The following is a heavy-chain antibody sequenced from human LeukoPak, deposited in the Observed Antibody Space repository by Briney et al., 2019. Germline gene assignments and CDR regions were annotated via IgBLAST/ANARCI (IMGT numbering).Heavy chain of an antibody. V-gene: IGHV3-21*01. D-gene: IGHD1-26*01. CDR2: ISSSSSYI. J-gene: IGHJ6*03. CDR3: ARWELYYYYYYMDV. CDR1: GFTFSSYS. Sequence: PGGSLRLSCEASGFTFSSYSMNWVRQAPGKGLEWVSSISSSSSYIYYADSVKGRFTISRDNAKNSLYLQMNSLRAEDTAVYYCARWELYYYYYYMDVWGKGTTVTISS.